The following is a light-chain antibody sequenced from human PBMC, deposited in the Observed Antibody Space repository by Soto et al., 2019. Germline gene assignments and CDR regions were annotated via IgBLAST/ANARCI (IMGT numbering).Light chain of an antibody. CDR3: QQSLSIPPT. J-gene: IGKJ1*01. CDR2: DAS. CDR1: QSVSTY. V-gene: IGKV3-11*01. Sequence: EIVLTQSPATLSLSPGERATLSCRASQSVSTYLAWYQQKPGQAPRLLIYDASNRATGIPARFSGSGSGTDFTFTISSLQPEDVATYYCQQSLSIPPTFGQGTKVDIK.